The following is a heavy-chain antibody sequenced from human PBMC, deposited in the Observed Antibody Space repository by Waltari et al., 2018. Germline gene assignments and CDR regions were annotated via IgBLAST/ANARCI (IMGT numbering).Heavy chain of an antibody. J-gene: IGHJ4*02. CDR2: SIPNFGTA. V-gene: IGHV1-69*12. CDR1: GGTFSSYS. Sequence: QVQLVQSGAEVKKPGSWVKVSCKASGGTFSSYSLSWLRQAPGPGIGWMGGSIPNFGTANYDQTVQGRVTITADEATSTAYMQLRSLRSEETAVYYCARGRIAGGATGDFGYWGQGTLVTVSS. CDR3: ARGRIAGGATGDFGY. D-gene: IGHD1-26*01.